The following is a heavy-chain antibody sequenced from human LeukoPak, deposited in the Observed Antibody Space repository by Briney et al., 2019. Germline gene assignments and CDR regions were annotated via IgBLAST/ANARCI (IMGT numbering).Heavy chain of an antibody. D-gene: IGHD4-17*01. V-gene: IGHV1-69*04. J-gene: IGHJ4*02. CDR3: AREGDTPLYGDCVPYFDY. CDR2: IIPILGIA. CDR1: GGTFSSYA. Sequence: SVKVSCKASGGTFSSYAISWVRQAPGRGLEWMGRIIPILGIANYAQKFQGRVTITADKSTSTAYMELSSLRSEDTAVYYCAREGDTPLYGDCVPYFDYWGQGTLVTVSS.